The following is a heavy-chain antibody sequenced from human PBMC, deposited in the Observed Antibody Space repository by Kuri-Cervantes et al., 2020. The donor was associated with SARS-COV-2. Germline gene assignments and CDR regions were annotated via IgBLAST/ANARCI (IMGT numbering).Heavy chain of an antibody. Sequence: LSLTCAASGFTFSSYAMHWVRQAPGKGLEWVAFIRYDGSNKYYADSVKGRFTISRDNSKNTLYLQMNILRAEDTAVYYCAREGHDYSNLRTPYYYYYYMDVWGKGTTVTVSS. J-gene: IGHJ6*03. CDR2: IRYDGSNK. CDR3: AREGHDYSNLRTPYYYYYYMDV. V-gene: IGHV3-33*08. CDR1: GFTFSSYA. D-gene: IGHD4-11*01.